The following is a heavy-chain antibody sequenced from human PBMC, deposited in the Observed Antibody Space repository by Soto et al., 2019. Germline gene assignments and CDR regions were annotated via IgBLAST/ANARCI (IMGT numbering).Heavy chain of an antibody. D-gene: IGHD6-13*01. J-gene: IGHJ6*02. CDR1: GDSVSSNSAA. CDR3: ASENGGEQQLVNGLGMDV. CDR2: TYYRSKWYN. V-gene: IGHV6-1*01. Sequence: SQTLSLTCAISGDSVSSNSAAWNWIRQSPSRGLEWLGRTYYRSKWYNDYAVSVKSRITINPDTSKNQFSLQLNSVTPEDTALYYCASENGGEQQLVNGLGMDVWGQGTTVTVSS.